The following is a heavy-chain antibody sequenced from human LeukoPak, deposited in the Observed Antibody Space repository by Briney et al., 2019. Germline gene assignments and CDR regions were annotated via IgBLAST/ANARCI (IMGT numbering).Heavy chain of an antibody. CDR3: AKGRKRTTVTTFDY. J-gene: IGHJ4*02. CDR1: GFTFSSYA. CDR2: ISGSGGST. D-gene: IGHD4-17*01. Sequence: GGSLRLSCAASGFTFSSYAMSWVRQAPGKGLDWVSAISGSGGSTYYAGSVKGRFTISRDNSKNTLYLQMNSLRAEDTAVYYCAKGRKRTTVTTFDYWGQGTLVTVSS. V-gene: IGHV3-23*01.